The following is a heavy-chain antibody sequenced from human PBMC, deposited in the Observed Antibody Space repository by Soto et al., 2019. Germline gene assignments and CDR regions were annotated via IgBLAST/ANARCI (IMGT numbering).Heavy chain of an antibody. CDR2: IYYSGST. D-gene: IGHD3-10*01. CDR3: ARVSRGSGNYELDP. CDR1: GASISSGGYY. J-gene: IGHJ5*02. Sequence: QVQLQESGPGLVKPSQTLSLTCTVSGASISSGGYYWSWIRQHPGKGLEGIGYIYYSGSTYYNPSLKSRVTISVDTSKNQFSLKLSSVTAADTAVYYCARVSRGSGNYELDPWGQGTLVTVSS. V-gene: IGHV4-31*03.